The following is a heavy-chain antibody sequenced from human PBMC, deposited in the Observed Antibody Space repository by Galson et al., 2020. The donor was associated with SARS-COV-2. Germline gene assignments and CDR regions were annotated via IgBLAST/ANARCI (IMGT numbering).Heavy chain of an antibody. Sequence: ASVKVSCKASGSTFTSYGISWVRRAPGQGLEWMGWISAYNGNTNYAQKLQGRVTMTTDTSTSTAYMELRSLRSDDTAVYYCARETGYSSGWIGYYFDYWGQGTLVTVSS. J-gene: IGHJ4*02. V-gene: IGHV1-18*01. CDR3: ARETGYSSGWIGYYFDY. CDR2: ISAYNGNT. D-gene: IGHD6-19*01. CDR1: GSTFTSYG.